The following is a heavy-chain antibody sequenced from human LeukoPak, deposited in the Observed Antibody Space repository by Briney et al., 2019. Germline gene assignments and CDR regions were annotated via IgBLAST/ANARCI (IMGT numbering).Heavy chain of an antibody. J-gene: IGHJ5*02. Sequence: ASVKVSCKASGYTFTSYDINWVRQATGQGLEWMGWMNPNSGNTGYAQKFQGRVTMTRNTSIGTAYMELSSLRSEDTAVYYCARGLQRGYCSGGSCYYWFDPWGQGTLVTVSS. D-gene: IGHD2-15*01. CDR1: GYTFTSYD. CDR3: ARGLQRGYCSGGSCYYWFDP. CDR2: MNPNSGNT. V-gene: IGHV1-8*01.